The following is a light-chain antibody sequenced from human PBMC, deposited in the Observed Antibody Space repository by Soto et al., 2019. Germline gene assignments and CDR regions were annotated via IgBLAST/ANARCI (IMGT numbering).Light chain of an antibody. CDR3: QQYNNWPRT. J-gene: IGKJ1*01. Sequence: EILMTQSPATLSVSPGERATLSCRASQSVNINLDWYQQSPGQAPRLLIYGASTRATGVPARLSGSRYGTELTITISSLQYEDFEVYYCQQYNNWPRTFGQGTQVDIK. V-gene: IGKV3-15*01. CDR1: QSVNIN. CDR2: GAS.